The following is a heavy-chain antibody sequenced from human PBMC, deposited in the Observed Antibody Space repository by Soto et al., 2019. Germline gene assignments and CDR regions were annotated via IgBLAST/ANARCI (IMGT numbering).Heavy chain of an antibody. CDR1: GYTFTSYG. V-gene: IGHV1-18*01. CDR2: ISAYNGNT. Sequence: ASVKVSCKASGYTFTSYGISCLRQAPGQGLEWMGWISAYNGNTNYAQKLQGRVTMTTDTSTSTAYIELRSLRSDDTAVYYCARARSGWSTTYFDYWGQGALVPVSS. J-gene: IGHJ4*02. D-gene: IGHD6-19*01. CDR3: ARARSGWSTTYFDY.